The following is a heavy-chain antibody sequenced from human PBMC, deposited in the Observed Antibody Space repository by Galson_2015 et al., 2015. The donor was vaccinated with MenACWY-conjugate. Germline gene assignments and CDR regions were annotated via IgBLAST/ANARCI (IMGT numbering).Heavy chain of an antibody. CDR2: IIPIFGTA. CDR1: GGTFSSYA. CDR3: ARDRGYYGSGSSGALDI. J-gene: IGHJ3*02. V-gene: IGHV1-69*06. Sequence: SVKVSCKASGGTFSSYAISWVRQAPGQGLEWMGGIIPIFGTANYAQKFQGRVTITADKSTSTAYMELSSLRSEDTAVYYCARDRGYYGSGSSGALDIWGQGTMVTVSS. D-gene: IGHD3-10*01.